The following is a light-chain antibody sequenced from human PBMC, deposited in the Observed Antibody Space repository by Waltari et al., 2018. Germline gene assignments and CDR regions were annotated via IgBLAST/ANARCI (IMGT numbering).Light chain of an antibody. Sequence: EIVLTQSPGTLSLSPGERATLSCRASQSVSNNYLAWFQHKHGQAPRLLIYGASSRATGIPDRFSGSGSGTDVTLTITRLGPEDFAVYYCLQYGSSWMFGQGTKVEIK. V-gene: IGKV3-20*01. J-gene: IGKJ1*01. CDR2: GAS. CDR1: QSVSNNY. CDR3: LQYGSSWM.